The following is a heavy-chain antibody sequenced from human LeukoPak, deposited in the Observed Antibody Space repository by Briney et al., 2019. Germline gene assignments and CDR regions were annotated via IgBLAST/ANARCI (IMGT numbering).Heavy chain of an antibody. CDR3: ARGAPYSSGSDDY. CDR1: GGSFSGYY. V-gene: IGHV4-34*01. J-gene: IGHJ4*02. Sequence: SETLSLTCAVYGGSFSGYYWSWIRQPPGKGLEWIGEINHSGGTNYNPSLKSRVTISVDTSKNQFSLKLSSVTAADTAVYYCARGAPYSSGSDDYWGQGTLVTVSS. D-gene: IGHD6-19*01. CDR2: INHSGGT.